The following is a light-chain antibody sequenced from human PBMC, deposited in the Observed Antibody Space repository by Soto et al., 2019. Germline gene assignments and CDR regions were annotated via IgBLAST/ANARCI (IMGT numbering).Light chain of an antibody. CDR2: GAS. V-gene: IGKV3-20*01. Sequence: EIVLTQSPGTLSLSPGERATLSCRASQSVSSSYLAWYQQKPGQAPRLLIYGASSRATGIPDRFSGSGSGTDFTLTISGLEPEDFAVYYCQQYGSSPRNTFGGGTKVDIK. CDR1: QSVSSSY. J-gene: IGKJ4*01. CDR3: QQYGSSPRNT.